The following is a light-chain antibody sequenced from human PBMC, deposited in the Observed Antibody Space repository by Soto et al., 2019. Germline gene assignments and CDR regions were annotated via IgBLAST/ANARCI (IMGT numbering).Light chain of an antibody. Sequence: QSVLTPPASVSGSPGQPITISCTGTSSDVGGYNYVSWYQQHPGKAPKLMIYDVSNRPSGVSDRFSGSKSGNTASLTISGLQAEDEADYYCSSYTSSSTVVFGGGTKLTVL. CDR2: DVS. V-gene: IGLV2-14*01. CDR1: SSDVGGYNY. CDR3: SSYTSSSTVV. J-gene: IGLJ3*02.